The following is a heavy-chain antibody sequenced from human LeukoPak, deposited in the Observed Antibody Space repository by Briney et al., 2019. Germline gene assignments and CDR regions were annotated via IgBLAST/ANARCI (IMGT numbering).Heavy chain of an antibody. CDR3: ARVWANPYPPDYYDSSGPD. Sequence: GGSLRLSCAASGFTFSSYEMNWVRQAPGKGLEWVSYISSSGSTIYYADSVKGRFTISRDDAKNSLYLQMNSLRAEDTAVYYCARVWANPYPPDYYDSSGPDWGQGTLVTVSS. CDR1: GFTFSSYE. J-gene: IGHJ4*02. CDR2: ISSSGSTI. D-gene: IGHD3-22*01. V-gene: IGHV3-48*03.